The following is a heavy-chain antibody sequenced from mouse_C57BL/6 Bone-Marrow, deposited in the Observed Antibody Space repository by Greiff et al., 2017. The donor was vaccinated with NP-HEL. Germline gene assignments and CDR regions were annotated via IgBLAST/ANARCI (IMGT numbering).Heavy chain of an antibody. Sequence: QVQLKESGAELVKPGASVKLSCKASGYTFTSYLMHWVKQRPGRGLEWIGRIDPNSGGTKYNEKFKSKATLTVAKPSSTAYMQLNSLTSEDSAVYYGARYYYGSSSFDYWGQGTTLTVSS. V-gene: IGHV1-72*01. CDR2: IDPNSGGT. J-gene: IGHJ2*01. D-gene: IGHD1-1*01. CDR3: ARYYYGSSSFDY. CDR1: GYTFTSYL.